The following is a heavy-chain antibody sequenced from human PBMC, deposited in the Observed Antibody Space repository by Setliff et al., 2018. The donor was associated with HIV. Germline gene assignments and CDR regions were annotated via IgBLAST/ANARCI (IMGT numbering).Heavy chain of an antibody. D-gene: IGHD3-22*01. CDR3: ARDYYDSSGYIFFPGLPDY. V-gene: IGHV1-2*02. CDR1: GYTFTSDY. Sequence: ASVKVSCKASGYTFTSDYIHWVRQAPGQGLEWMGWISAYNGNTNYAQKLQGRVTMTRDTSISTAYMELSRLRSDDTAVYYCARDYYDSSGYIFFPGLPDYWGQGTLVTVSS. J-gene: IGHJ4*02. CDR2: ISAYNGNT.